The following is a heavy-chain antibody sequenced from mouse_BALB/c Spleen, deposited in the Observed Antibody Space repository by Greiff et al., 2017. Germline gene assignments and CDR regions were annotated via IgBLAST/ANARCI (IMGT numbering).Heavy chain of an antibody. D-gene: IGHD2-14*01. CDR1: GFNIKDTY. Sequence: EVKLMESGAELVKPGASVKLSCTASGFNIKDTYMHWVKQRPEQGLEWIGRIDPANGNTKYDPKFQGKATITADTSSNTAYLQLSSLTSEDTAVYYCARDYRYGAWFAYWGQGTLVTVSA. CDR3: ARDYRYGAWFAY. J-gene: IGHJ3*01. CDR2: IDPANGNT. V-gene: IGHV14-3*02.